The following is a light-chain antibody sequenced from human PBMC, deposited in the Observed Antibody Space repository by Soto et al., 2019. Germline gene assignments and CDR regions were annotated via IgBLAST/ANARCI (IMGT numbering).Light chain of an antibody. CDR2: GVS. Sequence: EVVLTQSPGTLSLSSGERATLSCRASQSGSSNYLAWYQQKPGQAPRLLLYGVSPRATGIPDRFSGSGSGTDFSLTISRLEPEDFALYYCQQYFTSPLTFGGGTKVDIK. CDR3: QQYFTSPLT. CDR1: QSGSSNY. V-gene: IGKV3-20*01. J-gene: IGKJ4*01.